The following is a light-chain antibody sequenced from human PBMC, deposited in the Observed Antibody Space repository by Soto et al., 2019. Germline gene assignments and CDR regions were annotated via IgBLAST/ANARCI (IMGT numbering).Light chain of an antibody. J-gene: IGLJ1*01. CDR3: AAWDDILNGRV. V-gene: IGLV1-44*01. Sequence: QSVLTQPPSASGTPGQRVTISCSGSSSNIGSNTVNWYQQLPGTAPKLLIYSHNQRPSGVPDRFSGSKSGTSASLAISGLQSEDEADYYCAAWDDILNGRVFGTGTKLNVL. CDR2: SHN. CDR1: SSNIGSNT.